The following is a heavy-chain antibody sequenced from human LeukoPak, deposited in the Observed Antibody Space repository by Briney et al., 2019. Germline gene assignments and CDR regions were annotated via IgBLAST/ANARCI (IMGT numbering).Heavy chain of an antibody. V-gene: IGHV3-49*04. CDR2: IRSKAYGGTI. J-gene: IGHJ6*02. D-gene: IGHD5-18*01. Sequence: GGSLRLSCTTSGFTFGDYAMSWVRQAPGKGLEWVGFIRSKAYGGTIEYAASVKGRFTISRDDSKSIAYLQMDSLKIEDTALYYCTRGPIQLWIHNAMDVWGQGTTVTVSS. CDR1: GFTFGDYA. CDR3: TRGPIQLWIHNAMDV.